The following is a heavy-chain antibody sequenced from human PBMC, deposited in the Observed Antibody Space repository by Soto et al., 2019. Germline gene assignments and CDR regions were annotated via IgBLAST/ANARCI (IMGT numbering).Heavy chain of an antibody. Sequence: QVQLVVSGGGVVQPGRSLRLSCAASGFTFSTYAMHWVRQAPGKGLEWVALISYDGSNEYYGDSVKGRFTISRDNSKNTLYLQMNRLRAEDTAVYYCAKDLILYRREATNSWDYWGQGTLVTVSS. CDR2: ISYDGSNE. CDR1: GFTFSTYA. V-gene: IGHV3-30*18. J-gene: IGHJ4*02. CDR3: AKDLILYRREATNSWDY. D-gene: IGHD2-15*01.